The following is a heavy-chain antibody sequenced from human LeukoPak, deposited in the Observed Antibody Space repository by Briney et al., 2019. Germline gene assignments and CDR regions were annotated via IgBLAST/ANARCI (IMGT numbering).Heavy chain of an antibody. CDR3: ARDSDHYDSSDFDY. V-gene: IGHV1-2*02. D-gene: IGHD3-22*01. Sequence: ASVKVSCKASGYTFTSYGISWVRQAPGQGLEWMGWINPNSGGTNYAQKFQGRVTMTRDTSISTAYMELSRLRSDDTAVYYCARDSDHYDSSDFDYWGQGTLVTVSS. CDR1: GYTFTSYG. CDR2: INPNSGGT. J-gene: IGHJ4*02.